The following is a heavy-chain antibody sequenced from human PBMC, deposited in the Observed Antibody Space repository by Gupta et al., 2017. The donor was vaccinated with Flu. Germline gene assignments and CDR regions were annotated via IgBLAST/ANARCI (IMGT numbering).Heavy chain of an antibody. Sequence: EVQLVDSGGGLVQPGGSLRLSCAASGFTFSDSWMNWVRQAPGRGLEWVANISQDGSTKNYVDSLKGRFTVSRDNAKNSLYLQMDSQRAEDTAVYFCARNRGWEQFDYWGQGTLVTVSS. V-gene: IGHV3-7*01. CDR3: ARNRGWEQFDY. D-gene: IGHD1/OR15-1a*01. CDR2: ISQDGSTK. CDR1: GFTFSDSW. J-gene: IGHJ4*02.